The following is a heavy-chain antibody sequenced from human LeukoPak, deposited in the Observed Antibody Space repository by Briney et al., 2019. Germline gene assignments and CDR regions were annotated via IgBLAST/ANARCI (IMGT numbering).Heavy chain of an antibody. Sequence: GGSLRLSCAASGFTFDDYAMHWVRQAPGKGLEWVSGISWNSGSIGYADSVKGRFTISRDNAKNSLYLQMNSLRAEDTALYYCAKDMGYCSGGSCYYPYYYYGMDVWGQGTTVTVSS. CDR1: GFTFDDYA. D-gene: IGHD2-15*01. CDR3: AKDMGYCSGGSCYYPYYYYGMDV. CDR2: ISWNSGSI. J-gene: IGHJ6*02. V-gene: IGHV3-9*01.